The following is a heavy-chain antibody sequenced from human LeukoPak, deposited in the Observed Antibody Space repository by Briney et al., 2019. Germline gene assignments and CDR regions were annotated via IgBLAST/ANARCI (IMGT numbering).Heavy chain of an antibody. Sequence: ASETLSLTCTVSGGSISSSSYYWGWIRQPPGKGLEWIGSIYYSGSTYYNPSLKSRVTISVDTSKNHFSLKLTSVTAADTAIYYCARGPFGVDYYYYGMDVWGQGTTVTVSS. V-gene: IGHV4-39*02. CDR1: GGSISSSSYY. D-gene: IGHD3-3*01. CDR3: ARGPFGVDYYYYGMDV. J-gene: IGHJ6*02. CDR2: IYYSGST.